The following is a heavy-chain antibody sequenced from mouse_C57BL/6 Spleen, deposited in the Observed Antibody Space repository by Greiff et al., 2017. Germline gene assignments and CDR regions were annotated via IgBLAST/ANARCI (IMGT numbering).Heavy chain of an antibody. Sequence: QVQLQQPGAELVKPGASVKMSCKASGYTFTRYWITWVKQRPGQGLEWIGDIYPGSGSTNYNEKFKSKATLTVDTSSSTAYMQLSSLTSEDSAVYYCARFPDYYGIDYWGQGTSVTVSS. CDR1: GYTFTRYW. V-gene: IGHV1-55*01. CDR3: ARFPDYYGIDY. CDR2: IYPGSGST. J-gene: IGHJ4*01.